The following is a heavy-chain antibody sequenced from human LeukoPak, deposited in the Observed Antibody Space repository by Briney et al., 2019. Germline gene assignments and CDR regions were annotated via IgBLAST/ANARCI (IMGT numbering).Heavy chain of an antibody. V-gene: IGHV1-18*01. CDR1: GYTFARYG. CDR3: ARDALICNSTSCYLNWFDP. J-gene: IGHJ5*02. CDR2: ISTYNGNT. D-gene: IGHD2-2*01. Sequence: GASVKVSCKASGYTFARYGISLMRQAPGQGLEWLGWISTYNGNTKYAEKLQGRVTITADESTSTAYMELSSLRSEDTAVYSCARDALICNSTSCYLNWFDPWGQGTLVTVSS.